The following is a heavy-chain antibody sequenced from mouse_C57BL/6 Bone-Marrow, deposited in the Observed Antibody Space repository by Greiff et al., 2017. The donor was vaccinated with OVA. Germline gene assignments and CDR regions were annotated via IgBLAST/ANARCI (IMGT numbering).Heavy chain of an antibody. CDR1: GYSITSGYY. Sequence: ESGPGLVKPSQSLSLTCSVTGYSITSGYYWNWIRQFPGNKLAWMGYISYDGSHNYNPSLKNRTSITRDTSKNQFFLKLNSVNTEDTATYYCARGDYDGYYGGYFDVWGTGTTVTVSS. D-gene: IGHD2-3*01. J-gene: IGHJ1*03. CDR3: ARGDYDGYYGGYFDV. V-gene: IGHV3-6*01. CDR2: ISYDGSH.